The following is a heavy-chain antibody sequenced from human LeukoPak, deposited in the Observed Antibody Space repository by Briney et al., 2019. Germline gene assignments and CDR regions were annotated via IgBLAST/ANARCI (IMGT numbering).Heavy chain of an antibody. CDR3: AREGSDWDPFDY. CDR2: IYDGST. J-gene: IGHJ4*02. D-gene: IGHD6-19*01. CDR1: GASVSGKF. V-gene: IGHV4-59*02. Sequence: SGTLSLTCTVSGASVSGKFWSWIRHSPGKGLEWIGYIYDGSTNYSPSLESRVTISADTSKNQFSLKMTSVTAADTAVYYCAREGSDWDPFDYWGQGTLVTVSS.